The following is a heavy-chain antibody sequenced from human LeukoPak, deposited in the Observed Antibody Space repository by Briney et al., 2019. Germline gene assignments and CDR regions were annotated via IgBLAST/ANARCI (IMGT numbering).Heavy chain of an antibody. CDR3: ARAFGYSSSLGGY. CDR1: GFTFSSYG. D-gene: IGHD6-6*01. J-gene: IGHJ4*02. V-gene: IGHV3-21*01. CDR2: ISSSSSYI. Sequence: GGSLRLSCAASGFTFSSYGMHWVRQAPGKGLEWVSSISSSSSYIYYADSLKGRFTISRDNAKNSLYLQMNSLRAEDTAVYYCARAFGYSSSLGGYWGQGTLVTVSS.